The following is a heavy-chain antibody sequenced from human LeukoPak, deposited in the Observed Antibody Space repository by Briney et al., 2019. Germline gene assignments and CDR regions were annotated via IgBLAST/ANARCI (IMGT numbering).Heavy chain of an antibody. V-gene: IGHV4-59*01. CDR1: VGSISSFY. J-gene: IGHJ6*02. Sequence: SETLSLTCTVSVGSISSFYWSWIRQPPGKGLEWIGYIHYSGSTNYNPSLKSRLTISVDTSKNQFSLKLSSVTAADTAVYYCARDLRKDYYYGMDVWGQGTTVTVSS. CDR3: ARDLRKDYYYGMDV. CDR2: IHYSGST.